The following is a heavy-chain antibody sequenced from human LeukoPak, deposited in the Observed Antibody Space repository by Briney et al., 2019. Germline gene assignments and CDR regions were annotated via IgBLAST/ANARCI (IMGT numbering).Heavy chain of an antibody. D-gene: IGHD3-10*01. Sequence: GASVKVSCKASGYTFTSYGISWVRQATGQGLEWMGWMNPNSGNTGYAQKFQGRVTMTRNTSISTAYMELSSLRSEDTAVYYCARVDGSESDAFDIWGQGTMVTVSS. J-gene: IGHJ3*02. CDR3: ARVDGSESDAFDI. CDR1: GYTFTSYG. CDR2: MNPNSGNT. V-gene: IGHV1-8*02.